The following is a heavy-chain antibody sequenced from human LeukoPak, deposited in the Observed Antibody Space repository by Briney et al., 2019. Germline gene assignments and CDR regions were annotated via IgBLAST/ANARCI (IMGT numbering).Heavy chain of an antibody. Sequence: ASVKVSCKASGYTFTSYDINWVRQATGQGLEWMGWMNPNSGNTGYAQKFQGRVTMTRNTSISTAYMELSSLRSEDTAVYYCARAEAVVENYFDYWGQRTLVTVSS. CDR1: GYTFTSYD. CDR3: ARAEAVVENYFDY. J-gene: IGHJ4*02. CDR2: MNPNSGNT. D-gene: IGHD2-15*01. V-gene: IGHV1-8*01.